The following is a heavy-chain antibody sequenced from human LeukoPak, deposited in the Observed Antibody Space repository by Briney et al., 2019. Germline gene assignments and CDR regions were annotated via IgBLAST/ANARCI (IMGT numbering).Heavy chain of an antibody. D-gene: IGHD3-10*01. J-gene: IGHJ4*02. Sequence: PSETLSLTCTVSGGSIGSYYWTWVRQPPGKRLEWIGYISYSEGTNYNPSLKSRVTMSVDTSKNQFSLKLTSVTAADTAVYYCARGTWFGDYRYWGQGTLVTVSS. CDR3: ARGTWFGDYRY. V-gene: IGHV4-59*01. CDR2: ISYSEGT. CDR1: GGSIGSYY.